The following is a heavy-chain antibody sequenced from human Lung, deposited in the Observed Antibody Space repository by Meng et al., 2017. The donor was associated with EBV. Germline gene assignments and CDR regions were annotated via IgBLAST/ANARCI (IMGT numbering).Heavy chain of an antibody. V-gene: IGHV6-1*01. CDR3: ASSRPLAGNWNYHY. D-gene: IGHD1-7*01. Sequence: VQLQQPGPGLVKPSQTLSPSCAISGDSVASNSAAWNWIRQSPSRGLEWLGRTYYRSKWYNDYAVSVKSRITINPDTSKNQFSLQLNSVTPEDTAVYYCASSRPLAGNWNYHYWGQGTLVTVSS. J-gene: IGHJ4*02. CDR1: GDSVASNSAA. CDR2: TYYRSKWYN.